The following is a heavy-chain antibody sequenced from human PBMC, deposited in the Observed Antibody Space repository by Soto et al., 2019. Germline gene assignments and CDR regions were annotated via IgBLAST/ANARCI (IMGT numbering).Heavy chain of an antibody. J-gene: IGHJ4*01. Sequence: PGGSLRLSCAASGFSSSDYWMSCVRQAPGRGLEWLAHIIQDGRAIYYVDSVRGRFTISGDSAGNSVFLEMHRLRVEDTAVYYCARGGELSLLPLDYWGRGTLVTVSS. CDR1: GFSSSDYW. D-gene: IGHD2-15*01. CDR3: ARGGELSLLPLDY. CDR2: IIQDGRAI. V-gene: IGHV3-7*03.